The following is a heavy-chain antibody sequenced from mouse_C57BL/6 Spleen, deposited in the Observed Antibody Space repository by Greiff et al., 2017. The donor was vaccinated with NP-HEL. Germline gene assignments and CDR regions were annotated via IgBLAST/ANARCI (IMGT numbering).Heavy chain of an antibody. CDR2: IDPSDSYT. D-gene: IGHD1-1*01. CDR1: GYTFTSYW. CDR3: AKFTTVPH. V-gene: IGHV1-59*01. Sequence: QVQLKQPGAELVRPGTSVKLSCKASGYTFTSYWMHWVKQRPGQGLEWIGVIDPSDSYTNYNQKFKGKATLTVDTSSSTAYMQLSSLTSEDSAVYYCAKFTTVPHWGQGTTLTVSS. J-gene: IGHJ2*01.